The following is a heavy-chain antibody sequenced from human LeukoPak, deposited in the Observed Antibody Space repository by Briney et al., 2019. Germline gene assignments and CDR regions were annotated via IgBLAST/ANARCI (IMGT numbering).Heavy chain of an antibody. J-gene: IGHJ6*02. Sequence: SETLSLTCAVYGGSFSGYYWSWIRQPPGKGLEWIGEINHSGSTNYNPSLKSRVTISVDTSKNQFSLKLSSVTAADTAVYYCASVPPYCSSTSCYTYYYYGMDVWGQGTTVTVSS. CDR2: INHSGST. V-gene: IGHV4-34*01. CDR1: GGSFSGYY. D-gene: IGHD2-2*02. CDR3: ASVPPYCSSTSCYTYYYYGMDV.